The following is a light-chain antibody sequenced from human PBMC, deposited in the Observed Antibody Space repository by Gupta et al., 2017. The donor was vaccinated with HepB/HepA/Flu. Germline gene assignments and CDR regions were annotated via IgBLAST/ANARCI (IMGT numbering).Light chain of an antibody. J-gene: IGLJ1*01. CDR1: TGAVTNYHY. Sequence: QAVVTQEPSLTVSPGGTVTLTCGSSTGAVTNYHYPYWFQQKPGQAPRTLIYDTTVRHAWTPARFSGSLLGDKAALTLSGAQPEDEAEYYCLLSYRGPRVFGTGTKVTVL. CDR2: DTT. CDR3: LLSYRGPRV. V-gene: IGLV7-46*01.